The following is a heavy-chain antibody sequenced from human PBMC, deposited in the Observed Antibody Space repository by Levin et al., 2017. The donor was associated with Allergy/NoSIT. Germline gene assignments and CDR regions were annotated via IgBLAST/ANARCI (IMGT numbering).Heavy chain of an antibody. CDR1: GFTFDTYA. Sequence: PGGSLRLSCAASGFTFDTYAMGWVRQAPGKGLEWVSGITSSGANTYYADSVKGRFTISRDNSKNTLYLQMSNLRAEDTAVYYCAKDVETTPIGLFDFWGQGTLVPVSS. D-gene: IGHD5-18*01. CDR2: ITSSGANT. J-gene: IGHJ4*02. V-gene: IGHV3-23*01. CDR3: AKDVETTPIGLFDF.